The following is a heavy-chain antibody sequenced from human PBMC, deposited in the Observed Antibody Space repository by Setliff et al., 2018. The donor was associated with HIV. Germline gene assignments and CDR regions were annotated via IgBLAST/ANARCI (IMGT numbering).Heavy chain of an antibody. J-gene: IGHJ4*02. CDR1: GFAFSSQA. V-gene: IGHV3-23*01. CDR3: VNRAWLES. CDR2: ISESG. Sequence: PGGSLRLSCAASGFAFSSQAMSWVRQAPGKGLDWVSVISESGYSADSVKGRFTISRDNSKNMLYLQMNNLTTDDTAVYYCVNRAWLESWGQGTLVTVSS.